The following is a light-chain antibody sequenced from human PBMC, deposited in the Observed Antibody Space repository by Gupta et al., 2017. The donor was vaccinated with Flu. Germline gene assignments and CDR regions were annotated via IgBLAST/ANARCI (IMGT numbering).Light chain of an antibody. CDR3: AAEDDSARCVA. Sequence: QSVLTQAPSASAPPGQRVTIFCSGSSSHLGSNYVYWYRQNPGPAPNLLIYRNTQRPPGVPDRFSGSKSGTSASLAIIGLRAEDEADYYCAAEDDSARCVAFGGGTKLTVL. V-gene: IGLV1-47*01. J-gene: IGLJ2*01. CDR1: SSHLGSNY. CDR2: RNT.